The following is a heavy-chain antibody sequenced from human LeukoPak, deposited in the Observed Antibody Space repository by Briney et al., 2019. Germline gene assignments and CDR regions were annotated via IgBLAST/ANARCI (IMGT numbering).Heavy chain of an antibody. J-gene: IGHJ4*02. CDR2: ITGSGGST. D-gene: IGHD1-26*01. CDR3: VKGILGPYYFDY. Sequence: PGGSLRLSCAASGFTFSNYAMNWVRQAPGKGLEWVSLITGSGGSTYYADSVKGRFTISRDNSKNTLYLQMNSLRAEDTALYYCVKGILGPYYFDYWGQGTLVTVSS. V-gene: IGHV3-23*01. CDR1: GFTFSNYA.